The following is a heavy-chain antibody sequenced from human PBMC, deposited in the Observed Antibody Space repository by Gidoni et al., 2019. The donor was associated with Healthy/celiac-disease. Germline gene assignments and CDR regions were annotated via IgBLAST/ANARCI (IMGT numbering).Heavy chain of an antibody. CDR2: ISGSGGST. J-gene: IGHJ4*02. CDR1: GFTFSSYA. CDR3: AKVGGEGPYFDY. Sequence: EVQLLESGGGLVQPGGSLRLSCAASGFTFSSYAMGWFRQAPGKGLEWVSAISGSGGSTYYADSVKGRFTISRDNSKNTLYLQMNSLRAEDTAVYYCAKVGGEGPYFDYWGQGTLVTVSS. V-gene: IGHV3-23*01.